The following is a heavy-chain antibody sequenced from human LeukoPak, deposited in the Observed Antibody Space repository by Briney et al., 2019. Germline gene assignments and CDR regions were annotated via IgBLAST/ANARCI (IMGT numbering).Heavy chain of an antibody. CDR2: IHHSGTA. CDR3: ASFRGALSSNWGNSWFDP. J-gene: IGHJ5*02. CDR1: GDSISSTNW. D-gene: IGHD7-27*01. V-gene: IGHV4-4*02. Sequence: SETLSLTCAVSGDSISSTNWWSWVRQPPGKGLEWIGEIHHSGTANYNPSLKSRLTISVDKSKNQFSLELSSVTAADTAVYFCASFRGALSSNWGNSWFDPWGQGALVTVSS.